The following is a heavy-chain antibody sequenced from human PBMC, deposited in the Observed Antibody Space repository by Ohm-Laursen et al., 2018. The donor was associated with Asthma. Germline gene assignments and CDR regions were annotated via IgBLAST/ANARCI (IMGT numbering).Heavy chain of an antibody. Sequence: SLRLSCSASGFSFSNFWMHWVRQAPGKGLVWVSRSNSDGSGTSYADSVKGRFTISRDNSKNMLDLQMNSLRAEDTAVYYCARQVGATGWGQGTLVTVSS. CDR1: GFSFSNFW. CDR2: SNSDGSGT. V-gene: IGHV3-74*01. CDR3: ARQVGATG. J-gene: IGHJ4*02. D-gene: IGHD1-26*01.